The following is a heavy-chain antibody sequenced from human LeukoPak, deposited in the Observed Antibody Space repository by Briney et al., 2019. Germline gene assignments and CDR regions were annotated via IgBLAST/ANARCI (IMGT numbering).Heavy chain of an antibody. J-gene: IGHJ5*02. D-gene: IGHD5-12*01. CDR1: GFTFSSYA. V-gene: IGHV3-23*01. Sequence: PGGSLRLSCAASGFTFSSYAMSWVRQAPGKGLEWVSAISGSGGSTYYADSVKGRFTISRDNSKNTLYLQMNSLRAEDTAVYYCANPGGVYSGYDYNWFDPWGQGTLVTVSS. CDR3: ANPGGVYSGYDYNWFDP. CDR2: ISGSGGST.